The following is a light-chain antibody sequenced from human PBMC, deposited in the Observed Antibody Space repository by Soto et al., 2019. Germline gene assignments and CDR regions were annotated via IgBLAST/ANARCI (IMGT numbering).Light chain of an antibody. CDR2: EGS. Sequence: QSALTQPASVSGSPGQSITISCTGTSSDVGSYNLVSWYQQHPGKAQKLMSYEGSKRPAGVSNRFSCSKAGYMASLTISGLQAEDDAYYYGCSYAGRSTWVFGGGTKLTVL. CDR1: SSDVGSYNL. J-gene: IGLJ2*01. CDR3: CSYAGRSTWV. V-gene: IGLV2-23*01.